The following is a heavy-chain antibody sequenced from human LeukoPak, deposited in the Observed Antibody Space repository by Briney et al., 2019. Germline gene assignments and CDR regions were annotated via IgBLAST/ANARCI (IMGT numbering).Heavy chain of an antibody. CDR3: ARENPTEAFEY. D-gene: IGHD1-1*01. CDR2: ISNSDGRT. CDR1: GFTFSTYI. J-gene: IGHJ4*02. V-gene: IGHV3-21*01. Sequence: GGSLRLSCAASGFTFSTYIVTWVRQTPGKGLEWVSSISNSDGRTFYADSVKGRYTISRDNAKNSLYLQMNSLRAEDTAVYYCARENPTEAFEYWGQGTLVTVSS.